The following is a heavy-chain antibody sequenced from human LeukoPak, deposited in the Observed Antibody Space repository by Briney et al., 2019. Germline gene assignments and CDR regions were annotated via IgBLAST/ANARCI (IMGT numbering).Heavy chain of an antibody. D-gene: IGHD6-19*01. Sequence: SETLSLTCAVYGGSFSGYYWSWIRQPPGKGLEWIASIYYSGSTYYKPSLKSRVTISVDTSKNQFSLKVSSVTAADTAVYFCARSTPIAVAGNFDYWGQGTLVTVPS. CDR3: ARSTPIAVAGNFDY. V-gene: IGHV4-34*01. CDR2: IYYSGST. CDR1: GGSFSGYY. J-gene: IGHJ4*02.